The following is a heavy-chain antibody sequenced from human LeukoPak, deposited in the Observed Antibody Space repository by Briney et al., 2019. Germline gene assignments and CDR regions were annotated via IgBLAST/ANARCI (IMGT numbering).Heavy chain of an antibody. V-gene: IGHV4-59*01. CDR1: GGSISSYY. CDR3: ARDPGPDYDILTGYSYYYYGMDV. Sequence: PSETLPLTCTVSGGSISSYYWSWIRQPPGKGLEWIGYIYYSGSTNYNPSLKSRVTISVDTSKNQFSLKLSSVTAADTAVYYCARDPGPDYDILTGYSYYYYGMDVWGQGTTVTVSS. D-gene: IGHD3-9*01. CDR2: IYYSGST. J-gene: IGHJ6*02.